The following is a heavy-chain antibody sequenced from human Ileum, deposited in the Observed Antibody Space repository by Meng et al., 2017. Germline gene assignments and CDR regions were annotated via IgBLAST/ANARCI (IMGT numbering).Heavy chain of an antibody. CDR3: ASGHLDY. CDR2: IHSGGNT. J-gene: IGHJ4*02. Sequence: GHLLWTGGGLHQPGRSQSLSCAASGFIVSGTFIAWVRQAPWKGLEWVSIIHSGGNTYYADSVKGRFTISRDNSKNTVYLQMNSLRAEDTAIYYCASGHLDYWGQGTLVTVSS. CDR1: GFIVSGTF. V-gene: IGHV3-53*02.